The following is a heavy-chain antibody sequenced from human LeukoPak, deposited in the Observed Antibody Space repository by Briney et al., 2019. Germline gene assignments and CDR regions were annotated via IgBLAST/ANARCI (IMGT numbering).Heavy chain of an antibody. J-gene: IGHJ4*02. Sequence: ASVKVSCKVSGYTFTDYYMHWVQQAPGKGLEWMGLVDPEDGETIYAEKSQGRVTITADTSTDTAYMELSSLRSEDTAAYYCATGWLASLGVDYWGQGTLVTVSS. CDR3: ATGWLASLGVDY. V-gene: IGHV1-69-2*01. CDR2: VDPEDGET. CDR1: GYTFTDYY. D-gene: IGHD6-19*01.